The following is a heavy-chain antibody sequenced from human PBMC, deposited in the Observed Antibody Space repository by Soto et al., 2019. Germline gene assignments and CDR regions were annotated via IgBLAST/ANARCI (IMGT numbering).Heavy chain of an antibody. CDR2: ISYDGSNK. J-gene: IGHJ4*02. V-gene: IGHV3-30-3*01. Sequence: PGGSLRLSCAASGFTFSSYAMHWVRQAPGKGLEWVAVISYDGSNKYYADSVKGRFTISRDNSKNTLYLQMNSLRAEDTAVYYCARDSPGHFDYWGQGNLVTVSS. CDR3: ARDSPGHFDY. CDR1: GFTFSSYA.